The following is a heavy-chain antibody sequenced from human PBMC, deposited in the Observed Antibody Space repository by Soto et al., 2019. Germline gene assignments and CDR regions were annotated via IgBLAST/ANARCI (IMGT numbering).Heavy chain of an antibody. V-gene: IGHV4-59*01. CDR2: IYYSGST. CDR3: ARTDGLRFFDSFDY. D-gene: IGHD3-22*01. CDR1: NGSISDYY. Sequence: QVQLQESGPGLVKPSETLSLTCIVSNGSISDYYWSWIRQPPGKGLEWIGYIYYSGSTNYNPSLKSRVTISVDTSKTQFSLKLSSVTAADTAVYYCARTDGLRFFDSFDYWGQGTLVTVSS. J-gene: IGHJ4*02.